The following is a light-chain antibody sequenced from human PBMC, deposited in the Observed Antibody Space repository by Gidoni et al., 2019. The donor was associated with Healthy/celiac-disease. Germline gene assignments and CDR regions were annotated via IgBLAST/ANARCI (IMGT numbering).Light chain of an antibody. CDR1: QSVSSSH. V-gene: IGKV3-20*01. CDR3: QQYGSSPPLT. Sequence: GTLSLSPGERATLTCRASQSVSSSHLGSYQQKPGQAPTLLIYGASCRATGITDRFSGGGSGTEFTFTISRLEPEDFAVYYCQQYGSSPPLTFGGGTKVEIK. CDR2: GAS. J-gene: IGKJ4*01.